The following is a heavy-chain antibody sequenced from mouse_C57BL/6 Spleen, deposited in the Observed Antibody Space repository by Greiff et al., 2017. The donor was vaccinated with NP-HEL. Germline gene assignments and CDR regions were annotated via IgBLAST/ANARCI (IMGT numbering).Heavy chain of an antibody. J-gene: IGHJ2*01. Sequence: VKLQESGAELARPGASVKLSCKASGYTFTSYGISWVKQRPGQGLEWIGEIYPRSGNTYYNEKFKGKATLTADKSSSTAYMELRSLTSEDSAVYFCARSLGYDRAYFDYWGQGTTLTVSS. CDR3: ARSLGYDRAYFDY. D-gene: IGHD2-2*01. V-gene: IGHV1-81*01. CDR1: GYTFTSYG. CDR2: IYPRSGNT.